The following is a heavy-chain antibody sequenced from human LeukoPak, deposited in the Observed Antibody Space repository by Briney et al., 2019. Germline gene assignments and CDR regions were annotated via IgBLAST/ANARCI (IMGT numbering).Heavy chain of an antibody. CDR1: GYSLTGYW. CDR2: IYPGDSDT. Sequence: GEALKISCKCSGYSLTGYWIGWVRQMPGKGLGWMGIIYPGDSDTRYSTSFQGQVTISVDKSIKTAHLRWSSLKASDTAMYYCARHEEVGATPSLQYWGQGTLVTVSS. J-gene: IGHJ4*02. D-gene: IGHD1-26*01. CDR3: ARHEEVGATPSLQY. V-gene: IGHV5-51*01.